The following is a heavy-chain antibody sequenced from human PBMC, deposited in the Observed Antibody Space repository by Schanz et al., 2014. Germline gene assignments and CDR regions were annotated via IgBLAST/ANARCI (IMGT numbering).Heavy chain of an antibody. J-gene: IGHJ6*02. CDR1: GGTFSSST. CDR2: IIPILDKT. Sequence: QVQLVQSGAEVKKPGSSVKVSCKASGGTFSSSTLTWVRQAPGQGLEWMGRIIPILDKTNYAQKFQGRVTMTADKSTGNVHMEVDGLTIEDTGGYLCREVDRTWYCPMDVWGQGTTVTVSS. CDR3: REVDRTWYCPMDV. V-gene: IGHV1-69*02. D-gene: IGHD2-15*01.